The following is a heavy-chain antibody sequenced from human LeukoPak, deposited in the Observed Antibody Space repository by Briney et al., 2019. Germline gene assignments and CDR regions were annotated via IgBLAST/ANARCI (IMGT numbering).Heavy chain of an antibody. D-gene: IGHD3-10*01. CDR3: ARGSFTMVRGATIGYYYGMDV. CDR2: IKQDGSEK. J-gene: IGHJ6*02. Sequence: GGSLRLSCAASGFTFSSYWMSWVRQAPGKGLEWVANIKQDGSEKYYVDSVKGRFTISRDNAKNSLYLQMNSLRAEDTAVYYCARGSFTMVRGATIGYYYGMDVWGQGTTVTVSS. V-gene: IGHV3-7*03. CDR1: GFTFSSYW.